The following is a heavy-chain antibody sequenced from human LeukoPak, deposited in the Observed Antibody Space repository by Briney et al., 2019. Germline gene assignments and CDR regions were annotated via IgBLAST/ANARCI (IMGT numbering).Heavy chain of an antibody. Sequence: GGSLRLSCAASGFTFSSYAMSWARQAPGKGLEWVSTISGSGGSTYYADSVKGRFTISRDNSKNTVYLQMNSLRAEDTAVYYCAKVGRSGWPYYMDVWGKETTVTVSS. D-gene: IGHD6-19*01. CDR1: GFTFSSYA. J-gene: IGHJ6*03. CDR3: AKVGRSGWPYYMDV. CDR2: ISGSGGST. V-gene: IGHV3-23*01.